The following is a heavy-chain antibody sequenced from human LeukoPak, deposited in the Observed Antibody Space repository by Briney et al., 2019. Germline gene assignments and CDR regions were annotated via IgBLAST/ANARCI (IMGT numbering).Heavy chain of an antibody. CDR3: AKDGRLVPLIYFQH. Sequence: ASVKVSCKASGYTFTSYGISWVRQAPGQGLEWMGWISAYNGNTNYAQKLQGRVTMTTDTSTSTAYMELRSLRSDDTAVYYCAKDGRLVPLIYFQHWGQGTLVTVSS. CDR1: GYTFTSYG. J-gene: IGHJ1*01. V-gene: IGHV1-18*04. CDR2: ISAYNGNT. D-gene: IGHD6-19*01.